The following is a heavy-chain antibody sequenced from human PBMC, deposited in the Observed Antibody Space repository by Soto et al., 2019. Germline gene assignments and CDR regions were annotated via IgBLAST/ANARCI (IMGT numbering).Heavy chain of an antibody. CDR3: ARLTTVTSGYFDY. CDR1: GFTVSSNY. J-gene: IGHJ4*02. CDR2: IYSGGST. V-gene: IGHV3-53*04. D-gene: IGHD4-17*01. Sequence: GGSLRLSCAASGFTVSSNYMSWVRQAPGKGLEWVSVIYSGGSTYYADSVKGRLTISRHNSKNTLYLQMNSLRAEDTAVYYCARLTTVTSGYFDYWGQGTLVTVSS.